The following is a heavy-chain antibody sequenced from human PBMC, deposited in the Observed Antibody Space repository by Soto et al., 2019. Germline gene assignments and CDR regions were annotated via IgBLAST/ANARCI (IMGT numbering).Heavy chain of an antibody. V-gene: IGHV4-59*01. CDR3: ARSRYTSGWWTPLFDY. D-gene: IGHD6-19*01. CDR2: IYYSGST. Sequence: SETLSLTCAVSGGSISSYYWSWIRQPPGKGLEWIGYIYYSGSTNYNPSLKSRVTISVDTSKNQFSLKLTSVTAADTAVYYCARSRYTSGWWTPLFDYWGQGTLVTDSS. J-gene: IGHJ4*02. CDR1: GGSISSYY.